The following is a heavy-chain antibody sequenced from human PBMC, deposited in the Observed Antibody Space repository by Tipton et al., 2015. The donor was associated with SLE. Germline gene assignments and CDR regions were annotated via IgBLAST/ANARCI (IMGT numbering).Heavy chain of an antibody. CDR1: GGPISRSRYY. V-gene: IGHV4-39*07. J-gene: IGHJ6*02. CDR3: VRDDGAGPYYYGMDV. Sequence: TLSLTCTVSGGPISRSRYYWGCIRQPPGKGLEWIGSIYYSGSTYYNPSLKSRVTISVDTSKNQFSLKLSSVTAADTAVYYCVRDDGAGPYYYGMDVWGQGTTVTVSS. CDR2: IYYSGST. D-gene: IGHD1-26*01.